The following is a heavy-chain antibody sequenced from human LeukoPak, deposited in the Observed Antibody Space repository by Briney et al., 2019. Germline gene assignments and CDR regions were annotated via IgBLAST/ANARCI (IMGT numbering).Heavy chain of an antibody. Sequence: TGGSLRLSCAASGFTFSSYGMHWVRQAPGRGLEWVAVIWYDGSNKYYADSVKGRFTISRDNSKNTLYLQMNSLRAEDTAVYYCARSEGGRSVVPAAIDYWGQGTLVTVSS. CDR3: ARSEGGRSVVPAAIDY. V-gene: IGHV3-33*01. CDR2: IWYDGSNK. CDR1: GFTFSSYG. J-gene: IGHJ4*02. D-gene: IGHD2-2*01.